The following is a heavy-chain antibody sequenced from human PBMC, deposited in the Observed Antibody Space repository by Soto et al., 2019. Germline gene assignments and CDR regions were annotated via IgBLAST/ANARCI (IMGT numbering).Heavy chain of an antibody. CDR1: GYTFTGYY. CDR2: INPNSGGT. CDR3: ARRPSSSWRNWFYP. D-gene: IGHD6-13*01. V-gene: IGHV1-2*02. Sequence: ASVKVSCKASGYTFTGYYMHWVRQAPGQGLEWMGWINPNSGGTNYAQKFQGRVTMTRDTSISTAYMELSRLRSDDTAVYYCARRPSSSWRNWFYPWGQGTLVTVS. J-gene: IGHJ5*02.